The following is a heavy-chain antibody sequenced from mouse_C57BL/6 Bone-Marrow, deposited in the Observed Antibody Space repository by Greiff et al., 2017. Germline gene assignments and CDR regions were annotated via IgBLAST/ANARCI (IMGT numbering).Heavy chain of an antibody. CDR1: GFTFSSYA. CDR3: TRGASTGEAY. V-gene: IGHV5-9-1*02. Sequence: DVKLQESGEGLVKPGGSLKLSCAASGFTFSSYAMSWVRQTPEKRLEWVAYISSGGDYIYYADTVKGRFTISRDNARNTLYLQMSSLKSEDTAMYYCTRGASTGEAYWGQGTLVTVSA. CDR2: ISSGGDYI. J-gene: IGHJ3*01. D-gene: IGHD6-1*01.